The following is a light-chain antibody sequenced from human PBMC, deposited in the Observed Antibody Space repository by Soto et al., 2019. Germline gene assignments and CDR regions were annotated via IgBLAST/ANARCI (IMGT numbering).Light chain of an antibody. Sequence: VVMTQSPLSLPVTLGQPASISCRSSQSLVYSDGNTYLNWFQQRPGQSPRRLIYKVSNRDSVVPDRFSGSGSGTDFTLKISRVEAEDVGVYYCLQGTHWPPYSFGQGTKLEIK. V-gene: IGKV2-30*01. CDR1: QSLVYSDGNTY. CDR3: LQGTHWPPYS. CDR2: KVS. J-gene: IGKJ2*03.